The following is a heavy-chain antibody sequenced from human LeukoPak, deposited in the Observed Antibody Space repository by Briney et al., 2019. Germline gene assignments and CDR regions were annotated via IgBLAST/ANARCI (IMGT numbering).Heavy chain of an antibody. Sequence: GESLKISCKGSGYSFTSYWIGWVRHMPGKGLEWMGRIDPSDSFTNYSPSFQGHVTISADKSINTSYLQWSSLKASDTAMYYCARFSPPYFSDSSGYSEYFQHWSQGTLVTVSS. V-gene: IGHV5-10-1*01. D-gene: IGHD3-22*01. CDR2: IDPSDSFT. CDR3: ARFSPPYFSDSSGYSEYFQH. CDR1: GYSFTSYW. J-gene: IGHJ1*01.